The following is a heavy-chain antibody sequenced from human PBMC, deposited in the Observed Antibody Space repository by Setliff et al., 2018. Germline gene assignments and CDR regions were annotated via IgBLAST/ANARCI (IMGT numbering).Heavy chain of an antibody. CDR3: TTDRAGCYGTTCFNAFEI. Sequence: GGSLRLSCAASGFTFTNAWMNWVRQTPGKGLEWVGRIKTTSEGGTVDYAAPVKGRFTISRDDSKATLYPYMDSLKTEDTAVYYCTTDRAGCYGTTCFNAFEIWGHGTMVTVSS. V-gene: IGHV3-15*07. J-gene: IGHJ3*02. D-gene: IGHD2-2*01. CDR1: GFTFTNAW. CDR2: IKTTSEGGTV.